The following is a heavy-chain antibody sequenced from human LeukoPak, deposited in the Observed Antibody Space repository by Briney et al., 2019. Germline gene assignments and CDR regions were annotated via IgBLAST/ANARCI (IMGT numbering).Heavy chain of an antibody. J-gene: IGHJ6*03. CDR2: IYYSGST. D-gene: IGHD6-6*01. V-gene: IGHV4-59*11. CDR3: ARDKVAARPGFMDV. CDR1: GGSISSHY. Sequence: SETLSLTCTVSGGSISSHYWSWIRQPPGKGLEWIGYIYYSGSTNYNPSLKSRVTISVDTSKNQFSLKLNSVTAADTAVYYCARDKVAARPGFMDVWGKGTTVTVSS.